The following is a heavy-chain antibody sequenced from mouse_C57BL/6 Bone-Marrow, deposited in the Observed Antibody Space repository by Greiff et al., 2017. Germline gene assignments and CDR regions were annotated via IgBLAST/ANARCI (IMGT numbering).Heavy chain of an antibody. CDR1: GYTFTSYW. CDR3: ARLNSYYGSSYNAMDY. Sequence: QVQLKQPGAELVMPGASVKLSCKASGYTFTSYWMHWVKQRPGQGLEWIGVIDPSDSYTNYNQKFKGKSTLTVDKSSSTAYMQISSLTSEDSAVYYCARLNSYYGSSYNAMDYWGQGTSVTVSS. CDR2: IDPSDSYT. J-gene: IGHJ4*01. V-gene: IGHV1-69*01. D-gene: IGHD1-1*01.